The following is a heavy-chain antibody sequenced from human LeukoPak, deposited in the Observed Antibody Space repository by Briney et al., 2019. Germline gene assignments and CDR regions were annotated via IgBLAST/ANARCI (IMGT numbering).Heavy chain of an antibody. CDR2: ISSSSSYI. Sequence: GGSLRLSCAASRFTFSSYSMNWVRQAPGKGLEWVSSISSSSSYIYYADSVKGRFTISRDNAKNSLYLQMNSLRAEDTAVYYCARDGSGMTYYYGSGSSNEYYGMDVWGKGTTVTVSS. V-gene: IGHV3-21*01. CDR3: ARDGSGMTYYYGSGSSNEYYGMDV. CDR1: RFTFSSYS. D-gene: IGHD3-10*01. J-gene: IGHJ6*04.